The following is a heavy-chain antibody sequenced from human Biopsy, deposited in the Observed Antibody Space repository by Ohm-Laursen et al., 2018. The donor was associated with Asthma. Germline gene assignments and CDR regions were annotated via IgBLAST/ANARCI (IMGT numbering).Heavy chain of an antibody. D-gene: IGHD3-16*01. CDR1: GYTFTSYD. V-gene: IGHV1-8*01. Sequence: GASVTASCQASGYTFTSYDINWVRQATGQGLEWMGWMNPNSGNTGYPQNFQGRVTMTRDTSISTAYMELSSLRSEDTGVYYCTRWGLRVRGTPNDYWGQGTLVTVSS. CDR2: MNPNSGNT. J-gene: IGHJ4*02. CDR3: TRWGLRVRGTPNDY.